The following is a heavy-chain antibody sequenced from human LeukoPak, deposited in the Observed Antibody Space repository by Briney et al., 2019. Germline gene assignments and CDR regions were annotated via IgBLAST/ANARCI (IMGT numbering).Heavy chain of an antibody. CDR3: ATSGYDEYYFDY. Sequence: GGSLRLSCAASGFTFSSYAMSWVRQAPGKGLEWVSAISGSGGSTYHADSVKGRFTISRDNSKNTLYLQMNSLRAEDTAVYYCATSGYDEYYFDYWGQGTLVTVSS. J-gene: IGHJ4*02. V-gene: IGHV3-23*01. CDR1: GFTFSSYA. D-gene: IGHD5-12*01. CDR2: ISGSGGST.